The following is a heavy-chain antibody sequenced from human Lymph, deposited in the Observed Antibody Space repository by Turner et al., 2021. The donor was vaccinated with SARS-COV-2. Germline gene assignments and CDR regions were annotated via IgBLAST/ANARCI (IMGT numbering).Heavy chain of an antibody. CDR2: ISYDRSNK. V-gene: IGHV3-30-3*01. CDR1: GFTFSSYA. CDR3: ARSGPNFDF. Sequence: QVQLVESGGGVVQPGGSLRLSCAASGFTFSSYAMNWVRQALGKGLEWVTLISYDRSNKYYADSVKGRFTISRDNSKNTLYLQMNSLRAEDAAVYYCARSGPNFDFWGQGTLVTVSS. J-gene: IGHJ4*02. D-gene: IGHD7-27*01.